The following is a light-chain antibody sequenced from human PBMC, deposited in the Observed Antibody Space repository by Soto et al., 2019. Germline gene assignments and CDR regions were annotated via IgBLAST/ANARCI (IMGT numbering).Light chain of an antibody. J-gene: IGKJ4*01. CDR1: QSVSSSF. Sequence: EFVLTQSPGTLSLSPGERATLSCRASQSVSSSFLAWYQQKPGQAPRIIIYCASTRATGIPDRFSGSGYGTDFTLAISRLESEDFAVYYCQQYGSSPPLTFGGGTKVEIK. CDR2: CAS. CDR3: QQYGSSPPLT. V-gene: IGKV3-20*01.